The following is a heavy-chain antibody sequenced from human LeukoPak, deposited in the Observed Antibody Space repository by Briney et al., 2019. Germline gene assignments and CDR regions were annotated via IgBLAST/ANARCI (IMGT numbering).Heavy chain of an antibody. CDR2: ITRGSSTR. J-gene: IGHJ5*02. CDR1: AFTFSNYW. CDR3: ARDATVASSPNWFDP. Sequence: GGSLRLSCAASAFTFSNYWMSWVRQAPGKGLDWVSSITRGSSTRYYADSVKGRFTISRDDGKTSLYLHMNSLRVDDTAVYFCARDATVASSPNWFDPWGQGTLVTVSS. V-gene: IGHV3-48*01. D-gene: IGHD6-19*01.